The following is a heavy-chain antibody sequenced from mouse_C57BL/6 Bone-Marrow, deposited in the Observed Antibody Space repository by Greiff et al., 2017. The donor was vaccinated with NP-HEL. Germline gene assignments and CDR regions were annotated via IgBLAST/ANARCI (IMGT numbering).Heavy chain of an antibody. D-gene: IGHD1-1*02. CDR2: IDPETGGT. CDR1: GYTFTDYE. Sequence: QVQLQQSGAELVRPGASVTLSCKASGYTFTDYEMHWVKQTPVHGLEWIGAIDPETGGTAYNQKFKGKAILTADKSSSTAYMELRSLTSEDSAVYYCKIYGGDYYAMDYWGQGTSVTVSS. V-gene: IGHV1-15*01. CDR3: KIYGGDYYAMDY. J-gene: IGHJ4*01.